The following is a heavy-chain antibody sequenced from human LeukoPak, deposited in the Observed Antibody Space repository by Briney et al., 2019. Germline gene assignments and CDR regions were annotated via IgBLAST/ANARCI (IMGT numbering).Heavy chain of an antibody. Sequence: PSQTLSLTCTVSGGSISSGGYYWSWIRQHPGKGLEWIGYIYYSGSTYYNPSLKSRVTISVDTSKNQFSLKLSSVTAADTAVYYCAGVTHCSSTSCYIPGAFDIWGQGTMVTVSS. CDR2: IYYSGST. V-gene: IGHV4-31*03. CDR1: GGSISSGGYY. D-gene: IGHD2-2*02. J-gene: IGHJ3*02. CDR3: AGVTHCSSTSCYIPGAFDI.